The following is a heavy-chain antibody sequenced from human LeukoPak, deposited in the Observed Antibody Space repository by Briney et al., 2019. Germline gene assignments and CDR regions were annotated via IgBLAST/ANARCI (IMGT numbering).Heavy chain of an antibody. CDR1: GGSIGSYY. J-gene: IGHJ5*02. Sequence: SETLSLTCTVSGGSIGSYYWNWIRQPPGKGLEWIGYIYYSGSTNYNPSLKSRVTISVDTSKNQFSLKLSSVTAADTAVYYCASWYYDILTGYWWFDPWGQGTLVTVSS. V-gene: IGHV4-59*08. CDR3: ASWYYDILTGYWWFDP. D-gene: IGHD3-9*01. CDR2: IYYSGST.